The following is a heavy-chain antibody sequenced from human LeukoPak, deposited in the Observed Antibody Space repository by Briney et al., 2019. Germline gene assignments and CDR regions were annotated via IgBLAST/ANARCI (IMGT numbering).Heavy chain of an antibody. CDR2: INHSGST. J-gene: IGHJ5*02. D-gene: IGHD3-10*01. V-gene: IGHV4-34*01. CDR1: GGSFSGYY. CDR3: ARDRITMVRGGPVSWFDP. Sequence: PSETLSLTCAVYGGSFSGYYWSWIRQPPGKGLEWIGEINHSGSTNYNPSLKSRVTISVDTSKNQFSLKLSSVTAADTAVYYCARDRITMVRGGPVSWFDPWGQGTLVTVSS.